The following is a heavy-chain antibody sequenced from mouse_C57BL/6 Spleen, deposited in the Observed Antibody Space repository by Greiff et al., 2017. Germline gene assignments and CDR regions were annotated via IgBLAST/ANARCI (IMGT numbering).Heavy chain of an antibody. CDR3: ARSGYYGSSYGFAY. Sequence: QVQLQQPGAELVKPGASVKLSCKASGYTFTSYWMQWVKQRPGQGLEWIGEIDPSDSYTNYNQKFKGKATLTVDTSSSTAYLQLRSLTSEDSAVYYCARSGYYGSSYGFAYWGQGTLVIVSA. CDR1: GYTFTSYW. D-gene: IGHD1-1*01. J-gene: IGHJ3*01. CDR2: IDPSDSYT. V-gene: IGHV1-50*01.